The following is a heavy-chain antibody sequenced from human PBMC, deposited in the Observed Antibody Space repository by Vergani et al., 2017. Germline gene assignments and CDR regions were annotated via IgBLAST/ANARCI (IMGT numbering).Heavy chain of an antibody. V-gene: IGHV1-46*03. CDR3: ASGDRIAAAGTGVYYYYYGMDV. CDR1: GYTFTSYY. J-gene: IGHJ6*02. Sequence: QVQLVQSGAEVKKPGASVKVSCKASGYTFTSYYMHWVRQAPGQGLEWMGIINPSGGSTSYAQKFQGRVTMTRDTSTRTFYMELSSLRSEDTAVYYCASGDRIAAAGTGVYYYYYGMDVWGQGTTVTVSS. CDR2: INPSGGST. D-gene: IGHD6-13*01.